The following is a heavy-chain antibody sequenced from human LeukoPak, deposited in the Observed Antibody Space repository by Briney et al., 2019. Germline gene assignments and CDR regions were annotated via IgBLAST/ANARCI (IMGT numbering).Heavy chain of an antibody. J-gene: IGHJ4*02. D-gene: IGHD5-18*01. Sequence: SETLSLTCTVSGGSISSYDWSWIRQPPGKGLEWIGYIYYTGSTNYSPSLKSRVTISVDTSKNQFSLKVTSVTAADTAVYYCARDLAGYNYGYSFDYWGQGTLVTVSS. CDR3: ARDLAGYNYGYSFDY. V-gene: IGHV4-59*12. CDR1: GGSISSYD. CDR2: IYYTGST.